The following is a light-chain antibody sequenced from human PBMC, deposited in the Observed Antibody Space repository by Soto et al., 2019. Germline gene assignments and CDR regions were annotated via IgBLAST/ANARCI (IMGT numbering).Light chain of an antibody. CDR3: QQLSNRYT. J-gene: IGKJ2*01. Sequence: EIVLTQSPATLSLSPGQRATLSCRASQSVSRYLAWYQQKPGQAPRLLIYDASNRATGIPARFSGSGSGTDFTLTISRLEPYDLAVYYCQQLSNRYTFGLPTKLEI. CDR2: DAS. CDR1: QSVSRY. V-gene: IGKV3-11*01.